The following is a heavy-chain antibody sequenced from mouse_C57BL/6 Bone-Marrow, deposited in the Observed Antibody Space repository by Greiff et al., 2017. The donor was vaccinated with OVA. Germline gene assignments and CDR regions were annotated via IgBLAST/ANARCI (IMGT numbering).Heavy chain of an antibody. J-gene: IGHJ1*03. CDR2: INPNNGGT. CDR3: ARKEDYDYDGWYFDV. D-gene: IGHD2-4*01. Sequence: VQLQQSGPELVKPGASVKIPCKASGYTFTDYNMDWVKQSHGKSLEWIGDINPNNGGTIYNQKFKGKATLTVDKSSSTAYMELRSLTSEDTAVYYCARKEDYDYDGWYFDVWGTGTTVTVSS. V-gene: IGHV1-18*01. CDR1: GYTFTDYN.